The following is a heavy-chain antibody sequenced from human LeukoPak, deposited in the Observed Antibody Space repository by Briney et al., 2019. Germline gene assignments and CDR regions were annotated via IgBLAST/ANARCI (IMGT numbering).Heavy chain of an antibody. CDR2: IDISSSST. D-gene: IGHD3-10*01. CDR1: GFTFSDYT. CDR3: ARKLLWFGELSGMDV. J-gene: IGHJ6*02. V-gene: IGHV3-48*01. Sequence: GGSLRLSCAASGFTFSDYTMNWVRQAPGKGLEWISYIDISSSSTYYADSVKGRFTISRDNAKNSLYLQMSSLRAEDTAVYYCARKLLWFGELSGMDVWGQGTTVTVSS.